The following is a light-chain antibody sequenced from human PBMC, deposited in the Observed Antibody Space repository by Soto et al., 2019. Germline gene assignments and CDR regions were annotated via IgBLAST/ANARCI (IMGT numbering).Light chain of an antibody. CDR3: NSYTLSKTVI. CDR1: SSDVGAHDF. Sequence: QSVLTQPASVSGSPGQSITISCSGTSSDVGAHDFVSWYLHHPDKAPKVIIFEVTKRPSGVSNRFSGSKTGNTASLTISGLQAEDEADYYCNSYTLSKTVIFGGGTKLTVL. CDR2: EVT. V-gene: IGLV2-14*01. J-gene: IGLJ2*01.